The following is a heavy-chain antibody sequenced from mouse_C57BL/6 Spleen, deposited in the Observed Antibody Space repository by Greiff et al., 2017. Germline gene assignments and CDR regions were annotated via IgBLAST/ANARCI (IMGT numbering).Heavy chain of an antibody. V-gene: IGHV14-2*01. CDR3: ARWLLRDAMDY. CDR1: GFNIKDYY. CDR2: IDPEDGGT. D-gene: IGHD2-3*01. J-gene: IGHJ4*01. Sequence: EVQLVASGAELVQPGASVKLSCTASGFNIKDYYMHWVKQRTDKGLERIGRIDPEDGGTKYAPKFQGKATITADTSSNTAYLQLSSLTSEDTAVYYCARWLLRDAMDYWGQGTSVTVSS.